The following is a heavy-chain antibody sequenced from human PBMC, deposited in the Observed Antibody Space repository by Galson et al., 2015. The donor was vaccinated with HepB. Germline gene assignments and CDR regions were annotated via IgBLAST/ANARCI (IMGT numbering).Heavy chain of an antibody. CDR1: GFTFSRYW. V-gene: IGHV3-7*03. CDR3: ARVDSGSYDY. CDR2: IKQDGSEK. D-gene: IGHD1-26*01. Sequence: SLRLSCAASGFTFSRYWMSWVRQAPGKGLEWVANIKQDGSEKYYVDSVKGRFTMSRDNAKNSLYLQVNSLRVEDTAVYYCARVDSGSYDYWGQGTLVTVSS. J-gene: IGHJ4*02.